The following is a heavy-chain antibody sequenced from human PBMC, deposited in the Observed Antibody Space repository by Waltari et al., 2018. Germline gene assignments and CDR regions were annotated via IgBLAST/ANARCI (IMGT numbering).Heavy chain of an antibody. CDR2: IYHSGST. CDR1: VYSISSGYY. D-gene: IGHD6-6*01. J-gene: IGHJ5*02. Sequence: QVQLQESGPGLVKPSETLSLTCLVSVYSISSGYYWGWIRHPPGKGLEWIGSIYHSGSTYYNPSLKSRVTISVDTSKNQFSLKLSSVTAADTAVYYCARPTGSSLWFDPWGQGTL. CDR3: ARPTGSSLWFDP. V-gene: IGHV4-38-2*01.